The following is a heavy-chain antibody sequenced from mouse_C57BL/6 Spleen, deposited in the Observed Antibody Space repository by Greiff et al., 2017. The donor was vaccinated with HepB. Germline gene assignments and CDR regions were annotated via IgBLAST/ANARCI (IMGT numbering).Heavy chain of an antibody. Sequence: VQLQESGPGLVAPSQSLSITCTVSGFSFTSYGVSWVRQPPGKGLEWLGVIWGDGSTNYHTASITRLSISKDNSKSQVFLKLNSLQTDDTATYYCASRMEAWFAYWGQGTLVTVSA. CDR3: ASRMEAWFAY. CDR1: GFSFTSYG. CDR2: IWGDGST. D-gene: IGHD2-3*01. V-gene: IGHV2-3*01. J-gene: IGHJ3*01.